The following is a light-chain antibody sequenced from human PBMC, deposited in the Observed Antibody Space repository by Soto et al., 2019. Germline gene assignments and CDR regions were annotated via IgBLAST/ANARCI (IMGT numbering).Light chain of an antibody. V-gene: IGKV3-20*01. Sequence: PGERATLSCRASETISSHYIAWYQQQPGQAPRLLIFGASTRATGIPDRFSGSWSGTDFTLTISRLEPEDFAVYYCQNFGDSPFTFGPGTKVDIK. J-gene: IGKJ3*01. CDR1: ETISSHY. CDR2: GAS. CDR3: QNFGDSPFT.